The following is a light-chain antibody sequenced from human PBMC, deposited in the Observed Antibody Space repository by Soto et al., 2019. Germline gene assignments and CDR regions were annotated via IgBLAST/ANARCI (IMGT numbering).Light chain of an antibody. CDR1: QSISRY. V-gene: IGKV1-39*01. J-gene: IGKJ4*01. CDR2: AAY. CDR3: QQSHSTPLT. Sequence: DIQITQAPSSLSASVGDRVTITCRASQSISRYLNWYQQRPGKAPKLLIYAAYSLQSGVTSRFSGSGFGTDFTLTISSLQPEDFATYYCQQSHSTPLTFGEGTKVDIK.